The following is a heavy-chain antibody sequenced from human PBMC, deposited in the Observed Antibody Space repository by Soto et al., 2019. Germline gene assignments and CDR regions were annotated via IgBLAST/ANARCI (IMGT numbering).Heavy chain of an antibody. CDR2: VSHRGST. J-gene: IGHJ6*02. V-gene: IGHV4-39*02. D-gene: IGHD6-13*01. CDR3: ASSYSSSWYYYYYGMDV. Sequence: PSETLSLTCTVSGGSISSSSFYWGWVRQPPGKGLEWIGSVSHRGSTYYNPSLTSRVTISLDTSKNHFSLKLNSVTAADTAVYYCASSYSSSWYYYYYGMDVWGQGTTVTVSS. CDR1: GGSISSSSFY.